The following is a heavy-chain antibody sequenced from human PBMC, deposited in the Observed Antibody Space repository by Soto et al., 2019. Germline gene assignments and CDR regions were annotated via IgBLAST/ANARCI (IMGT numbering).Heavy chain of an antibody. CDR3: AKVPYSAGGYYNDGALDI. D-gene: IGHD3-10*01. CDR1: GFTFSSYA. CDR2: ISGSAGSP. V-gene: IGHV3-23*01. Sequence: GGSLRLSCAASGFTFSSYAMSWVRQAPGKGLEWVSDISGSAGSPDYADSVKGRFTISRDNSKNTLYLQMNSLTPEDTAVYYCAKVPYSAGGYYNDGALDIWGQGTMVTVSS. J-gene: IGHJ3*02.